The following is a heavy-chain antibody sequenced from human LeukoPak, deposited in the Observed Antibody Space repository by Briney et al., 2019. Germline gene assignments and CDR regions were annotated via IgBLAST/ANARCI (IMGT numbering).Heavy chain of an antibody. CDR3: ARDDDSYGLDY. D-gene: IGHD5-18*01. CDR2: IYYSGST. Sequence: PSETLSLTCAVYGGSFSGYYWSWIRQPPGKGLEWIGYIYYSGSTNYNPSLKSRVTISVDTSKNQFSLKLSSVTAADTAVYYCARDDDSYGLDYWGQGTLVTVSS. J-gene: IGHJ4*02. V-gene: IGHV4-59*01. CDR1: GGSFSGYY.